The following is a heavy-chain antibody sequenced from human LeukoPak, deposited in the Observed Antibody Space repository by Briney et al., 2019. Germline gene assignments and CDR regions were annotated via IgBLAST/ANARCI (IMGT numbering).Heavy chain of an antibody. CDR2: ISGSGDST. Sequence: GGSLRLSCAGSGFTFSNSAMSWVRQAPGKGLEWVSGISGSGDSTYYADSVKGRFTISRDNSKNTLYVRMNSLRAEDTAVYYCARERIAVAGTELHYWGQGTLVSVSS. D-gene: IGHD6-19*01. J-gene: IGHJ4*02. CDR1: GFTFSNSA. V-gene: IGHV3-23*01. CDR3: ARERIAVAGTELHY.